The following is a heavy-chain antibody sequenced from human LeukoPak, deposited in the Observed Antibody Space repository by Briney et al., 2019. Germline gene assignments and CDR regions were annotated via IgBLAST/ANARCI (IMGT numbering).Heavy chain of an antibody. CDR2: IIPIFGTA. J-gene: IGHJ6*04. Sequence: SVKVSCKASGGAFSSYAISWVRQAPGQGPEWMGGIIPIFGTANYAQKFQGRVTITADESTSTAYMELSSLRSEDTAVYYCARRRDIVVVPAANTLYYYGMDVWGKGTTVTVSS. CDR1: GGAFSSYA. V-gene: IGHV1-69*13. CDR3: ARRRDIVVVPAANTLYYYGMDV. D-gene: IGHD2-2*01.